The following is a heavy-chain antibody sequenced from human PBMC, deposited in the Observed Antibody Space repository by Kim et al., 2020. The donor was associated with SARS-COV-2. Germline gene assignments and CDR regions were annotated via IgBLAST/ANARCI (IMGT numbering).Heavy chain of an antibody. J-gene: IGHJ4*02. Sequence: ASVKVSCKTSGYDFSNFAMNWVRQAPGQGLEWMGWINTKTAKPTYAEALTGRFGFSMDTAASTTFLHISNLQAEDTAVYFCAREGLYSSTWADFWGQGTLVTVSP. V-gene: IGHV7-4-1*01. CDR3: AREGLYSSTWADF. CDR1: GYDFSNFA. D-gene: IGHD2-21*01. CDR2: INTKTAKP.